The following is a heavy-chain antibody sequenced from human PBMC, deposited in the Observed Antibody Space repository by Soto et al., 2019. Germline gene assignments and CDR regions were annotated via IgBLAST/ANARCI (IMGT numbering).Heavy chain of an antibody. V-gene: IGHV3-66*01. CDR1: GFTVSSNY. Sequence: EVQLVESGGGLVQPGGSLRLSCAASGFTVSSNYMSWVRQAPGKGLEWVPVIYSGGSTYYADSVKGRFTISRDNSKNTLYLQMNSLRDEDTAVYYCARDMVRGLYPEYFQHWGQGTLVTVSS. CDR2: IYSGGST. CDR3: ARDMVRGLYPEYFQH. D-gene: IGHD3-10*01. J-gene: IGHJ1*01.